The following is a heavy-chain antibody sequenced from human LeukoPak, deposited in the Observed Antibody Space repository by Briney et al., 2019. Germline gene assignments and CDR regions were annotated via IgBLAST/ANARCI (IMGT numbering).Heavy chain of an antibody. J-gene: IGHJ4*02. D-gene: IGHD3-10*01. CDR3: AKDKISGVRGALDY. V-gene: IGHV3-23*01. Sequence: GGSLRLSCAASGFIPSNYAMSLVRQAPGKGLEWVSAIGGSGDSSYYADSVKGRFTISRDNAKNSLYLQMNSLGAEDTAFYYCAKDKISGVRGALDYWGQGTLVTVSS. CDR2: IGGSGDSS. CDR1: GFIPSNYA.